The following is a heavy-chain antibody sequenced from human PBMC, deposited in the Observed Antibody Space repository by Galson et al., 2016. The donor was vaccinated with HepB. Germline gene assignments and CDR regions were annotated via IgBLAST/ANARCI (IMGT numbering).Heavy chain of an antibody. J-gene: IGHJ4*02. CDR1: GGSISDDIW. V-gene: IGHV4-4*02. CDR3: ARHGISGGYNNFDF. Sequence: SETLSLTCAVSGGSISDDIWWTWLRQPPGKGLEWIGEMYHSGSTNYSPSLKSRVSISLDESRNQFSLMMTSVTAADTAIFYCARHGISGGYNNFDFWGQGTLVAVSS. CDR2: MYHSGST. D-gene: IGHD5-24*01.